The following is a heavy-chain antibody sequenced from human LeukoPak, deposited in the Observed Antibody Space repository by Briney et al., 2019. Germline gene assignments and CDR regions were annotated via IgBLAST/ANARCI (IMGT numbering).Heavy chain of an antibody. CDR3: ARVGTSGSPDY. V-gene: IGHV1-69*13. J-gene: IGHJ4*02. CDR1: GGTFSSYA. Sequence: ASVKVSCKASGGTFSSYAISWVRQAPGQGLEWMGGIIPIFGTANYAQKFQGRVTITADESTSTAYMELSSLRSEDTAAYYCARVGTSGSPDYWGQGTLVTVSS. CDR2: IIPIFGTA. D-gene: IGHD3-16*01.